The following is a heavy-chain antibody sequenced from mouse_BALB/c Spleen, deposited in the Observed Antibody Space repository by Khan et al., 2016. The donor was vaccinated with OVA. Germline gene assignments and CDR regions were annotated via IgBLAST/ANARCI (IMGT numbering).Heavy chain of an antibody. J-gene: IGHJ4*01. CDR3: ARQPYYNYYVMDY. V-gene: IGHV2-6-1*01. Sequence: QVQLKESGPGLVAPSQSLSITCTISGFSLTNYGVHWVRQPPGKGLEWLVVIWSDGSTTYNSDLKSRLSISKDNSKSQVFLKMNSLQTDDTAMYYCARQPYYNYYVMDYWGQGTSVTVS. D-gene: IGHD2-12*01. CDR1: GFSLTNYG. CDR2: IWSDGST.